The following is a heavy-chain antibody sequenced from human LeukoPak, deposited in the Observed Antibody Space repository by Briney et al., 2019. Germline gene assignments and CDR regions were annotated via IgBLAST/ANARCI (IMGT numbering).Heavy chain of an antibody. J-gene: IGHJ3*02. D-gene: IGHD3-3*01. Sequence: GGSLRLSCAASGFTFDDYAMHWVRQAPGKGLEWVSGISRNSGSIGYADSVKGRFTISRDNAKNSLYLQMNSLRAEDMALYYCAKALTARFEYDFWSGYSSDAFDIWGQGTMVTVSS. CDR2: ISRNSGSI. CDR3: AKALTARFEYDFWSGYSSDAFDI. CDR1: GFTFDDYA. V-gene: IGHV3-9*03.